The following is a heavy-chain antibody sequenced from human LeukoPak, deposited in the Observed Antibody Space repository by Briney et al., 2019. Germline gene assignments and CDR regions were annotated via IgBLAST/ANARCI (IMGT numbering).Heavy chain of an antibody. CDR3: ARAGFVVVTAIDYGSDY. V-gene: IGHV3-7*01. D-gene: IGHD2-21*02. J-gene: IGHJ4*02. Sequence: TGGSLRLSCAASGFTFSSYWMSWVRQAPGKGLEWVANIKQDGSEKYYVDSVKGRFTISRDNAKNSLYLQMNSLRAEDTAVYYCARAGFVVVTAIDYGSDYWGQGTLVTVSS. CDR2: IKQDGSEK. CDR1: GFTFSSYW.